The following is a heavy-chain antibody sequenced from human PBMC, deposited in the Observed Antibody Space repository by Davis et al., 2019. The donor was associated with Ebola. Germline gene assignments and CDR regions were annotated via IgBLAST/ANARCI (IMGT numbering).Heavy chain of an antibody. CDR2: IYHSGST. J-gene: IGHJ6*02. V-gene: IGHV4-4*02. Sequence: MPGGSLRLSCAVSGGSISSSNWWSWVRQPPGKGLEWIGEIYHSGSTNYNPSLKSRVTISVDKSKNQFSLKLSSVTAADTAVYYCARSPYDFWSGYPRPVDGMDVWGQGTTVTVSS. CDR3: ARSPYDFWSGYPRPVDGMDV. CDR1: GGSISSSNW. D-gene: IGHD3-3*01.